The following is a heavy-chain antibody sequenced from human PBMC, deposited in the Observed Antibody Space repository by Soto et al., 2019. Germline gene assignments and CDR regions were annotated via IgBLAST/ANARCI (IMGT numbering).Heavy chain of an antibody. D-gene: IGHD5-12*01. Sequence: QVQLQESGPGLVKPSETLSLTCTVSGGSISSYYWSWIRQPPGKGLEWIGYIYYSGSTNYNPSLKSRVTISVDTSKNQFSLKLSSVTAADTAVYYCARTDLGLRLPYYWGQGTLVTVSS. CDR2: IYYSGST. CDR3: ARTDLGLRLPYY. J-gene: IGHJ4*02. CDR1: GGSISSYY. V-gene: IGHV4-59*08.